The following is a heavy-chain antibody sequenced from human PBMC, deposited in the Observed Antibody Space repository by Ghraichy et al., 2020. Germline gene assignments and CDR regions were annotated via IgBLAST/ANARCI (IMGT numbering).Heavy chain of an antibody. Sequence: GESLNISCAASGFTFSSYAMSWVRQAPGKGLEWVSAISGSGGSTYYADSVKGRFTISRDNSKNTLYLQMNSLRAEDTAVYYCAKGFWYYYDSSGFDAFDIWGQGTMVTVSS. J-gene: IGHJ3*02. V-gene: IGHV3-23*01. D-gene: IGHD3-22*01. CDR3: AKGFWYYYDSSGFDAFDI. CDR1: GFTFSSYA. CDR2: ISGSGGST.